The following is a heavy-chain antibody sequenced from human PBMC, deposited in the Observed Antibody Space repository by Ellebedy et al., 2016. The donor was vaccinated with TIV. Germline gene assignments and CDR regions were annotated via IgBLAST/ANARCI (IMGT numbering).Heavy chain of an antibody. V-gene: IGHV4-61*08. J-gene: IGHJ6*02. CDR2: IYYSGST. CDR3: ARDPGPLRYFNYYYGMDV. D-gene: IGHD3-9*01. CDR1: GGSISSGGYY. Sequence: SETLSLTXTVSGGSISSGGYYWSWIRQPPGKGLEWIGYIYYSGSTNYNPSLKSRVTISVDTSKNQFSLKLSSVTAADTAVYYCARDPGPLRYFNYYYGMDVWGQGTTVTVSS.